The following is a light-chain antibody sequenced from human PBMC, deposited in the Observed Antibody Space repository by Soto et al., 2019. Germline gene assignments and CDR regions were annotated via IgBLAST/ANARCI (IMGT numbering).Light chain of an antibody. Sequence: EIVLTQSPGTLSLSSGERATLSCRASQSVNSNYLTWYQQKPGLTPRLLIYGASSRATGIPDRFSGSGSGTDFTLTISRLDPEDFAVYYCLQAGRPVWTFGQGNKVDIK. J-gene: IGKJ1*01. CDR1: QSVNSNY. CDR2: GAS. CDR3: LQAGRPVWT. V-gene: IGKV3-20*01.